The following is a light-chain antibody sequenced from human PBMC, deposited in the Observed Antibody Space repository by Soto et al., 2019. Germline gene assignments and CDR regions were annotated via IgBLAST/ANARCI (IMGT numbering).Light chain of an antibody. CDR1: QSVSSN. J-gene: IGKJ3*01. CDR3: QQYNNWPPFT. CDR2: GAS. V-gene: IGKV3-15*01. Sequence: EIVMTQSPATLSVSPGERATLSCRASQSVSSNLAWYQQKPGQAPRLLIYGASTRATGSPARFSGSGSGTEFTLTISSLQSEDFAAYYCQQYNNWPPFTFGPGTKVDIK.